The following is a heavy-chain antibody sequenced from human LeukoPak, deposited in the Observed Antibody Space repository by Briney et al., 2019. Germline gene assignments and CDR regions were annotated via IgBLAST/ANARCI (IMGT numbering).Heavy chain of an antibody. J-gene: IGHJ5*02. CDR2: IYHSGST. Sequence: SETLSLTCAVSGGSISSSNWWSWVRQPPGKGLEWIGEIYHSGSTNYNPSLKSRVTISVDKSKNQFSLKLSSVTAADTAVYYCARGSFGGAAYYDSTNWFDPWGQGTLVTVSS. V-gene: IGHV4-4*02. CDR3: ARGSFGGAAYYDSTNWFDP. CDR1: GGSISSSNW. D-gene: IGHD3-22*01.